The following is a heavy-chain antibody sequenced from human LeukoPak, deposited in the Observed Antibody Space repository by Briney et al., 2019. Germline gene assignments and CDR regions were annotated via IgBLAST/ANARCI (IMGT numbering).Heavy chain of an antibody. V-gene: IGHV3-23*01. CDR3: AKLRDSRITGTTYAFDI. D-gene: IGHD1-7*01. CDR2: ISGSSGIT. CDR1: GFTFSSYA. J-gene: IGHJ3*02. Sequence: GGSLRLSCAASGFTFSSYAMTWVRQAPGKGLEWVSGISGSSGITYYADSVKARFTISRDHSKNPMYLQMNRLRAEDTAVYYCAKLRDSRITGTTYAFDIWGQGTMVTVSS.